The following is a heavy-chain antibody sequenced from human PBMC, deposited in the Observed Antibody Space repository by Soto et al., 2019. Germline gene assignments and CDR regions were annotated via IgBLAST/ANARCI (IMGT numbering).Heavy chain of an antibody. CDR2: INHSGST. J-gene: IGHJ5*02. Sequence: QVQLQQWGAGLLKPSETLSLTCAVYGGSFSGYYWSWIRQPPGKGLEWIGEINHSGSTNYNPSLKSRVTISVYTSKNQFSLKLSSVTAAHTAVYYCARAYDYGDNITWGQGTLVTVS. V-gene: IGHV4-34*01. CDR1: GGSFSGYY. CDR3: ARAYDYGDNIT. D-gene: IGHD4-17*01.